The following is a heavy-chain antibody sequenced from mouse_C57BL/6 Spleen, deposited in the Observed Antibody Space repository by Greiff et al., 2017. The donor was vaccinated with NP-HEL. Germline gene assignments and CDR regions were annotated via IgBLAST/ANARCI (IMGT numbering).Heavy chain of an antibody. D-gene: IGHD4-1*01. CDR1: GYTFTDYN. CDR3: ARDARDWDGVWFAY. CDR2: INPNNGGT. J-gene: IGHJ3*01. Sequence: EVQLQQSGPELVKPGASVKIPCKASGYTFTDYNMDWVKQSHGKSLEWIGDINPNNGGTIYNQKFKGKATLTVDKSSSTAYMELRSLTSEDTAVYYCARDARDWDGVWFAYWGQRTLVTVSA. V-gene: IGHV1-18*01.